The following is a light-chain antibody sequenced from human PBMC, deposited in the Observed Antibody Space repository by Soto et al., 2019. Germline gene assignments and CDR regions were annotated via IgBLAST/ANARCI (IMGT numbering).Light chain of an antibody. J-gene: IGLJ1*01. CDR3: SSYTSTSTYV. Sequence: QSALTQPASVSGSPGQSITISCTGTSSDVGGYNYVSWYQQYPGKAPKLMIYHVSNRPSGVSNRFSGSKSGNSASLTLSGLQPEDEADYYCSSYTSTSTYVFGTGTKLTVL. CDR1: SSDVGGYNY. V-gene: IGLV2-14*01. CDR2: HVS.